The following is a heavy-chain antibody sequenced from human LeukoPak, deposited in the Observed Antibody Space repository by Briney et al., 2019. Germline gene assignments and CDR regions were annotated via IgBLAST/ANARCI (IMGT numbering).Heavy chain of an antibody. V-gene: IGHV1-18*01. D-gene: IGHD2-15*01. CDR1: GYTFSSYG. CDR2: ISAYNGYT. Sequence: ASVKVSCKASGYTFSSYGISWVRQAPGQGLEWMGRISAYNGYTNYAQKLQGRVTMTTDTSTTTAYMELRSLRSDDTAVYYCARQAGCGHYFDCWGQGTLVTVSS. J-gene: IGHJ4*02. CDR3: ARQAGCGHYFDC.